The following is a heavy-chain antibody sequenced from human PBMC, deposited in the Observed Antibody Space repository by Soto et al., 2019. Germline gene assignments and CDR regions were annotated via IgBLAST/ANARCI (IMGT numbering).Heavy chain of an antibody. Sequence: ASVKVSCKASGYTFTSYAMHWVRQAPGQRLEWMGWINAGNGNTKYPQKFQGRVTITRDTSASTAYMELSSLRSEDTAVYYCARDPEYSSSSLGYYYGMDVWGQGTTVTVSS. D-gene: IGHD6-6*01. CDR2: INAGNGNT. J-gene: IGHJ6*02. V-gene: IGHV1-3*01. CDR3: ARDPEYSSSSLGYYYGMDV. CDR1: GYTFTSYA.